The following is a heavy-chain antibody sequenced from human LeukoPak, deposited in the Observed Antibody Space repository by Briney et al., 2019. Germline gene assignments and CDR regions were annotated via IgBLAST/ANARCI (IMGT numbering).Heavy chain of an antibody. CDR3: AKEGSIVVVPRNDAFDI. V-gene: IGHV3-48*01. CDR2: ISSSSSTI. J-gene: IGHJ3*02. CDR1: GFTFSSYS. Sequence: GGSLRLSCAASGFTFSSYSMNWVRQAPGKGLEWVSYISSSSSTIYYADSVKGRFTISRDNSKNTLYLQMNSLRAEDTAVYYCAKEGSIVVVPRNDAFDIWGQGTMVTVSS. D-gene: IGHD2-21*01.